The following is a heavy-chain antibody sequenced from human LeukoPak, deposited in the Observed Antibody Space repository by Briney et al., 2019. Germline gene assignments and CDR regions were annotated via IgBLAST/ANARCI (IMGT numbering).Heavy chain of an antibody. D-gene: IGHD2-2*01. CDR1: GYTFTSYA. J-gene: IGHJ4*02. CDR3: ACYDCGDY. CDR2: INTDTGSP. V-gene: IGHV7-4-1*02. Sequence: GASVKVSCKASGYTFTSYAMNWVRQAPGQGLEWMGWINTDTGSPTYAQAFTGRFDFSLDTSVSTAYLQISSLKAEDTAVYYCACYDCGDYWGQGTLVTVSS.